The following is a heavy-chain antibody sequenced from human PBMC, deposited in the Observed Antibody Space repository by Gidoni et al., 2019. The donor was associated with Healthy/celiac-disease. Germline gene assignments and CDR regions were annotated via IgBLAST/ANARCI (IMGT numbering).Heavy chain of an antibody. Sequence: QLQLQESGPGLVKPSETLSLTCTVSGGFFSSSRYYWGWIRQPPGKGLEWIGNIFYSGSTNYYPSLKSRITISVNTSKNQFSLKLSSVTAADTALYYCARYCRDGYNFCAFDIWGQGTMVTVSS. D-gene: IGHD5-12*01. CDR2: IFYSGST. J-gene: IGHJ3*02. CDR1: GGFFSSSRYY. CDR3: ARYCRDGYNFCAFDI. V-gene: IGHV4-39*01.